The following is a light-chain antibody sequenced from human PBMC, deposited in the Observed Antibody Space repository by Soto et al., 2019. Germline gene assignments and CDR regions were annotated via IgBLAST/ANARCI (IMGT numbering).Light chain of an antibody. CDR3: LQYNNYPRT. V-gene: IGKV1-17*01. Sequence: DIPLTQSPSSLSASVGDRVTITCRASQDIRSDLGWYQQKTGKAPRRLIYGASTLQSGVPSRFSGSGSGTEFTLTINTLQPEDFAVYFCLQYNNYPRTFGQGTKVEMK. J-gene: IGKJ1*01. CDR1: QDIRSD. CDR2: GAS.